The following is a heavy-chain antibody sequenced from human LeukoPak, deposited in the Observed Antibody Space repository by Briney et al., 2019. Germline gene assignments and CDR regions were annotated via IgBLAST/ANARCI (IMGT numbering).Heavy chain of an antibody. V-gene: IGHV4-39*01. CDR3: ARHPGSYYRRRADSNFDY. CDR2: IYYSGST. J-gene: IGHJ4*02. CDR1: GGSISSYY. Sequence: SSETLSLTCTVSGGSISSYYWGWIRQPPGKGLEWIGSIYYSGSTYYNPSLKSRVTISVDTSKNQFSLKLSSVTAADTAVYYCARHPGSYYRRRADSNFDYWGQGTLVTVSS. D-gene: IGHD1-26*01.